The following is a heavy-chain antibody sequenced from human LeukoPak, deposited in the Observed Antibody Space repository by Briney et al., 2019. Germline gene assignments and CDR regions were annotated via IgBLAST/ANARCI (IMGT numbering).Heavy chain of an antibody. V-gene: IGHV4-34*01. CDR2: IDHRGDT. CDR3: ARGATISETGYFDF. D-gene: IGHD5-24*01. CDR1: GGSFSRYY. J-gene: IGHJ4*03. Sequence: PSETLSLTCAVYGGSFSRYYWSWTRQSPGKGLEWIAEIDHRGDTNYNPSVKSRVTISIDTSKNQFSLKLRSLSAADTALYYCARGATISETGYFDFWGQGTLVTVSS.